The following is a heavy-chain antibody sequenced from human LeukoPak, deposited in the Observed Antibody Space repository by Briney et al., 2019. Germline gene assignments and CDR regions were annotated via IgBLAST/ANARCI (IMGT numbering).Heavy chain of an antibody. CDR1: GGSFSGYY. CDR3: ARGLASDGVHPA. Sequence: SETLSLTCAVYGGSFSGYYWSWIRQPPGKGLEWIGEINHSGSTNYNPSLKSRVTISVDTSKNQFSLKLSSVTAADTAVYYCARGLASDGVHPAWGQGTLVTVSS. D-gene: IGHD4-17*01. J-gene: IGHJ5*02. V-gene: IGHV4-34*01. CDR2: INHSGST.